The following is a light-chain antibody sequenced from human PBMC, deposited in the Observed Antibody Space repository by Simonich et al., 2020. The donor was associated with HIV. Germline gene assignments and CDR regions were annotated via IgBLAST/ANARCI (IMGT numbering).Light chain of an antibody. CDR1: QSVSSD. J-gene: IGKJ3*01. Sequence: EIVMTQSPATLSVSPGERATLSCGASQSVSSDLAWYQQKPGQAPRLLISGASTRATGIPARFSGSGSGTEFTLTISNMQSEDFAVYYCQQYNDWPPFTFGPGTKVDIK. V-gene: IGKV3-15*01. CDR3: QQYNDWPPFT. CDR2: GAS.